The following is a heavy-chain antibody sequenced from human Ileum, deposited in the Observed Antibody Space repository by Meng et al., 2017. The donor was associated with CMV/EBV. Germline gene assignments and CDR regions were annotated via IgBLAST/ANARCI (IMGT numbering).Heavy chain of an antibody. CDR3: ARDDLVPAAIFSDP. J-gene: IGHJ5*02. CDR2: INPNSGGT. V-gene: IGHV1-2*02. D-gene: IGHD2-2*02. CDR1: GYPFTGYY. Sequence: KASGYPFTGYYMHWVRQAPGQGLEWMGWINPNSGGTNYAQKFQGRVTMTRDTSISTAYMELSRLRSDDTAVYYCARDDLVPAAIFSDPWGQGTLVTVSS.